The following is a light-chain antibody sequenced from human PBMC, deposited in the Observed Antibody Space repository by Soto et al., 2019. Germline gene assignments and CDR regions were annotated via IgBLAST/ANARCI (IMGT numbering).Light chain of an antibody. J-gene: IGLJ1*01. CDR3: IAYTAGPTYV. CDR2: NVY. Sequence: QSVLTQPASVSGSPGQSITISCTGTSSDVGAYNFVSWHQQHPGKAPKLMIYNVYYRPSGISYRFSGSKSGNTASLTISGLQGQDEADYYCIAYTAGPTYVYGTGTKVALL. CDR1: SSDVGAYNF. V-gene: IGLV2-14*03.